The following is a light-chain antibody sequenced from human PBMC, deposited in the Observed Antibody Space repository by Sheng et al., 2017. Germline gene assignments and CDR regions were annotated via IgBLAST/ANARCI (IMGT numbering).Light chain of an antibody. CDR3: QQYDTLPLT. J-gene: IGKJ4*01. V-gene: IGKV3-15*01. Sequence: EIVMTQSPASLSVSPGERATLSCRASQTVSSNLAWYQQKPGQAPRLLIYSASTRATGIPARFSDSGSGTEFTLTISRLEPEDFAVYYCQQYDTLPLTFGGGTKVEIK. CDR1: QTVSSN. CDR2: SAS.